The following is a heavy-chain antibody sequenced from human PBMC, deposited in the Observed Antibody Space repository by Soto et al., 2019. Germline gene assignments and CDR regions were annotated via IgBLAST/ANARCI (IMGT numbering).Heavy chain of an antibody. CDR3: ATFPPVYYDSSGYFGY. CDR1: GYTLTELS. J-gene: IGHJ4*02. CDR2: FDPEDGET. Sequence: ASVKVSCRVSGYTLTELSMHWVRQAPGKGLEWMGGFDPEDGETIYAQKFQGRVTMTEDTSTDTAYMELSSLRSEDTAVYYCATFPPVYYDSSGYFGYWGQGTLVPVSS. D-gene: IGHD3-22*01. V-gene: IGHV1-24*01.